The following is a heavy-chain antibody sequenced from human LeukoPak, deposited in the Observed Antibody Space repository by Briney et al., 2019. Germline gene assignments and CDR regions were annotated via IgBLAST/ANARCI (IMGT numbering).Heavy chain of an antibody. D-gene: IGHD3-10*01. Sequence: GGSLGLSCAASGFTFSTYGMHWVRQAPGKGLEWVAVIWYDGTKQYYADSVKGRFIISRDNSKNILYLQMNSLRAEDTAAYYCARDLTPYGSVRSDAYDIWGQGTMVTVSS. CDR1: GFTFSTYG. CDR2: IWYDGTKQ. CDR3: ARDLTPYGSVRSDAYDI. V-gene: IGHV3-33*01. J-gene: IGHJ3*02.